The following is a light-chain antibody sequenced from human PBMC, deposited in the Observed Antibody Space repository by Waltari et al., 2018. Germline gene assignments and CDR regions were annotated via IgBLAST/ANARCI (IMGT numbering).Light chain of an antibody. CDR2: EVS. CDR1: SSDVGGYNY. Sequence: QSALTQPPSASGSPGQSVTISCTGTSSDVGGYNYVSWYQQHPGKVPKLMIYEVSKRPSGVPDRFSGSKSGNTASLTVSGLQAEDEADYYCSSYAGSNNLRYVFGTGTKVTVL. V-gene: IGLV2-8*01. J-gene: IGLJ1*01. CDR3: SSYAGSNNLRYV.